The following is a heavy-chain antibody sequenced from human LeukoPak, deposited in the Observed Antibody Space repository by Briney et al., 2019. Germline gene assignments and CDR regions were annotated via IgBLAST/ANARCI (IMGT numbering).Heavy chain of an antibody. CDR1: GFTFSSYA. CDR2: INSDGSST. Sequence: GGSLRLSCAASGFTFSSYAMIWVRQAPGKGLVWVSRINSDGSSTSYADSVKGRFTISRDNAKNTLYLQMNSLRAEDTAVYYCARVATMVRGSADYWGQGTLVTVSS. D-gene: IGHD3-10*01. CDR3: ARVATMVRGSADY. J-gene: IGHJ4*02. V-gene: IGHV3-74*01.